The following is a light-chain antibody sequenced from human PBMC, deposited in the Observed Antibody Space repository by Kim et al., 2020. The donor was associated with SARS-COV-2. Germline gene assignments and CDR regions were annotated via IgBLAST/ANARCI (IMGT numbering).Light chain of an antibody. Sequence: PRQTASITCSGDKLGDKYACWYQQKPGQSPVLVIYQDSKRPSGIPERFSGSNSGNTATLTISGTQAMDEADYYCQAWDSSTAVFGGGTQLTVL. CDR3: QAWDSSTAV. J-gene: IGLJ2*01. CDR2: QDS. CDR1: KLGDKY. V-gene: IGLV3-1*01.